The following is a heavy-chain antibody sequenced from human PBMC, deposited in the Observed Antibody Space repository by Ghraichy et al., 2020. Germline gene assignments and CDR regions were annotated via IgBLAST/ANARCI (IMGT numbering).Heavy chain of an antibody. D-gene: IGHD1-26*01. J-gene: IGHJ3*02. CDR1: GGSISSYY. Sequence: SETLSLTCTVSGGSISSYYWSWIRQPPGKGLEWIGYIYYSGSTNYNPSLKSRVTISVDTSKNQFSLKLSSVTAADTAVYYCARDFGDSGSYYSDAFDIWGQGTMVTVSS. V-gene: IGHV4-59*01. CDR3: ARDFGDSGSYYSDAFDI. CDR2: IYYSGST.